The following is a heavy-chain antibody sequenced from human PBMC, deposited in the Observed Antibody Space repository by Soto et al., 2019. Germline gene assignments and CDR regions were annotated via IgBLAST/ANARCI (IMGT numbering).Heavy chain of an antibody. Sequence: EVQLVESGGGLVQPGGSLRLSCAASGFDFNGYDMHWVRQAPGKNLEWVAAISTAGDTYYLGSVKGRFTISREDAKNSLSLQMNSLRVGDTAVYYCARGGDRFDGMDVWGQGTTVTVSS. V-gene: IGHV3-13*01. CDR1: GFDFNGYD. J-gene: IGHJ6*02. CDR2: ISTAGDT. CDR3: ARGGDRFDGMDV. D-gene: IGHD3-16*01.